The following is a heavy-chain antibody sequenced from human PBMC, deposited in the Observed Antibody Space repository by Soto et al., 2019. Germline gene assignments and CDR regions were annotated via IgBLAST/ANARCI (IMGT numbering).Heavy chain of an antibody. D-gene: IGHD3-22*01. V-gene: IGHV1-18*01. CDR1: GYTFTSDG. CDR3: ARGSMYYYDSSGYYVEDY. CDR2: ISAYNGNT. J-gene: IGHJ4*02. Sequence: QVQLVQSGAEVKKPGASVKVSCKASGYTFTSDGISWVRQAPGQGLEWMGWISAYNGNTNYAQKLQGRGTMTTDTSTSTAYMELRSLRSDDTAVYYCARGSMYYYDSSGYYVEDYWGQGTLVTVSS.